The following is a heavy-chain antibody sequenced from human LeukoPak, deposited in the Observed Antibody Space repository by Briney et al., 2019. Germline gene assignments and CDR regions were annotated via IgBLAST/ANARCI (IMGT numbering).Heavy chain of an antibody. CDR3: AALCSGGSCYYYNYYYYGMGV. CDR2: IIPIFGTA. Sequence: GASVKVSCKASGGTFSSYAISWVRQAPGQGLEWMGGIIPIFGTANYAQKFQGRVTITADESTSTAYMELSSLRSEDTAVYYCAALCSGGSCYYYNYYYYGMGVWGQGTTVTVSS. D-gene: IGHD2-15*01. J-gene: IGHJ6*02. V-gene: IGHV1-69*13. CDR1: GGTFSSYA.